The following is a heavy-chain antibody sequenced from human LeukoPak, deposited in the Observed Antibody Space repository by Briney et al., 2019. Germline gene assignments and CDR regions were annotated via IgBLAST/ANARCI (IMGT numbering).Heavy chain of an antibody. D-gene: IGHD3-22*01. CDR3: ARDYYDSSGYWTAGMDV. J-gene: IGHJ6*02. CDR1: GFTFSSYA. CDR2: ISYDGSNK. Sequence: PGGSLRLSCAASGFTFSSYAMHWVRQTPGKGLEWVAVISYDGSNKYYADSVKGRFTISRDNSKNTLYLQMNSLRAEDTAVYYCARDYYDSSGYWTAGMDVWGQGTTVTVSS. V-gene: IGHV3-30-3*01.